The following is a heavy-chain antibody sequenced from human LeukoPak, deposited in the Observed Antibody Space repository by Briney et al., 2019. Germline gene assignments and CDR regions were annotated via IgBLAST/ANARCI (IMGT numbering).Heavy chain of an antibody. CDR1: GFTFSSYA. CDR3: AKSHILWFGELDY. CDR2: ISGGDSA. Sequence: GGSLRLSCAASGFTFSSYAMSWVRQAPGQGLEWVSAISGGDSAYYADSVKGRFTISRDNSKNTLYLQMNSLKGEDTAVYYCAKSHILWFGELDYWGQGALVTVSS. V-gene: IGHV3-23*01. J-gene: IGHJ4*02. D-gene: IGHD3-10*01.